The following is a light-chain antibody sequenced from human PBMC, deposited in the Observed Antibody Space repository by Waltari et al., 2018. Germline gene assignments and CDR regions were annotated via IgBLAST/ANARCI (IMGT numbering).Light chain of an antibody. J-gene: IGLJ2*01. Sequence: QSALTQPPSVSGSPGQSITISCTGTSSDGGGYNYVSWYQQHPGKAPKLMIYDVSKRPSGVSNRFSGSKSGNTASLTISGLQAEDEADYYCCSYAGSSTLGVFGGGTKLTVL. V-gene: IGLV2-23*02. CDR1: SSDGGGYNY. CDR2: DVS. CDR3: CSYAGSSTLGV.